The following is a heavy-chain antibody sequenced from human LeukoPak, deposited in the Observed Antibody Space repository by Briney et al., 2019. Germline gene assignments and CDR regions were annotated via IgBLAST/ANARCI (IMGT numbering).Heavy chain of an antibody. CDR2: ISGSGGST. CDR3: AKSGYDFWSGYLYY. J-gene: IGHJ4*02. V-gene: IGHV3-23*01. Sequence: PGGSLRLSCAASGFTFSSYAMSWVRQAPGKGLEWVSAISGSGGSTYYADSVKGRFTISRGNSKNTLYLQMNSLRAEDTAVYYCAKSGYDFWSGYLYYWGQGTLVTVSS. D-gene: IGHD3-3*01. CDR1: GFTFSSYA.